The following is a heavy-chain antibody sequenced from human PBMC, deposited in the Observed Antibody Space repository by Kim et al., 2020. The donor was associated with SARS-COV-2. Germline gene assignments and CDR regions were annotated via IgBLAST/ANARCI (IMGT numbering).Heavy chain of an antibody. J-gene: IGHJ4*02. D-gene: IGHD6-13*01. CDR3: AGGHSSSWACPVDY. V-gene: IGHV4-59*09. Sequence: TPSLKSRVTKSVDTSKNPLSLKLSAVTAADTAVYYCAGGHSSSWACPVDYWGQGTLVTVSS.